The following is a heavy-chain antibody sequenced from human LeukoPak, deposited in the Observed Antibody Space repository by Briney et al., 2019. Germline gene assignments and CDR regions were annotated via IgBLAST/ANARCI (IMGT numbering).Heavy chain of an antibody. CDR3: AREYSGNFDY. Sequence: PGGSLRLSCAASGFTFSSSEMNWVRQAPGKGLEWVSYISTSGTTIYYADSVKGRFTISRDNAKNSLYLQMNSLRAEDTAVYYCAREYSGNFDYWGQGTLVTVSS. V-gene: IGHV3-48*03. CDR1: GFTFSSSE. J-gene: IGHJ4*02. CDR2: ISTSGTTI. D-gene: IGHD5-12*01.